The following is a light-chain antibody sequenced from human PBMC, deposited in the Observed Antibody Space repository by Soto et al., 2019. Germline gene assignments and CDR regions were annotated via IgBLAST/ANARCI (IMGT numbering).Light chain of an antibody. CDR2: EVS. J-gene: IGLJ3*02. CDR3: SSYTSSSTV. CDR1: SSDVGGYNY. V-gene: IGLV2-14*01. Sequence: QSVLTQPASVSGSPGQSITISGTGTSSDVGGYNYVSWYQQHPGKAPKLMISEVSNRPSGVSNRFSGSKSGNTASLTISGLQAEDEADYYCSSYTSSSTVFGGGTKLTVL.